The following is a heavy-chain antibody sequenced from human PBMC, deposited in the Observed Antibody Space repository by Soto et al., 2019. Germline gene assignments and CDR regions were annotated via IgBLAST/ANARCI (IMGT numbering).Heavy chain of an antibody. V-gene: IGHV4-4*02. J-gene: IGHJ6*03. D-gene: IGHD5-12*01. CDR3: ARAFGYSGTHYYFYYMDV. CDR2: IFHNGST. CDR1: SASIRSSNW. Sequence: QVQLQESGPGLVKPSGTLSLTCAVSSASIRSSNWWSWVRQSPGKGLEWIGEIFHNGSTNYIPSLKSRVTISVDKSKNQFSLKVSSVTAADTAVYYCARAFGYSGTHYYFYYMDVWGKGTTVTVSS.